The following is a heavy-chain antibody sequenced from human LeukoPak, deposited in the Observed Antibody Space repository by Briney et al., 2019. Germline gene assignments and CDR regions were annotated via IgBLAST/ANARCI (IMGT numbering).Heavy chain of an antibody. CDR2: ISYDESVK. J-gene: IGHJ5*02. Sequence: PGGSLRLSCAASGFTFSTYPMHWVRQAPGKGLEWVAVISYDESVKYYADSVKGRFTISRDNSKNTLYLQMNSLRPEDTAVYYCARAGDYLRGNWFDPWGQGTLVTVSS. CDR1: GFTFSTYP. D-gene: IGHD4-17*01. CDR3: ARAGDYLRGNWFDP. V-gene: IGHV3-30-3*01.